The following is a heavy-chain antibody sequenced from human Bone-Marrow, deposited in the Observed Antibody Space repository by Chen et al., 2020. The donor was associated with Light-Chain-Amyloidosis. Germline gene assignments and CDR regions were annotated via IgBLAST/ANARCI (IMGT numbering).Heavy chain of an antibody. D-gene: IGHD3-10*01. CDR3: AGDLGYHDSGIDY. V-gene: IGHV4-30-4*08. Sequence: QVQLRESGPGLVKPSQTLSLTCTVSNGSISSGGYYWSWIRQPPGKGLEWIGCIFYNGKTHYNPSLESRITISVDTSKNQFSLELSSVTAADTAVYFCAGDLGYHDSGIDYWGQGSLVPVSS. CDR1: NGSISSGGYY. CDR2: IFYNGKT. J-gene: IGHJ4*02.